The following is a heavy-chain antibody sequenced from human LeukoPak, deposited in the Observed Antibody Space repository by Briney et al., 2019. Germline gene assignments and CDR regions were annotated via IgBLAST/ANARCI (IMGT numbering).Heavy chain of an antibody. CDR3: ARVGYGDCSGNY. Sequence: ASVKVSCQASGYTFTSYDITWVRQAPGQGLEWMGWISGYNGNTNYAQKLQGRVTMTTDTSTYTAYMELRSVRSDDTAVYYCARVGYGDCSGNYWGQGTLVTVSS. J-gene: IGHJ4*02. V-gene: IGHV1-18*01. CDR1: GYTFTSYD. D-gene: IGHD4-17*01. CDR2: ISGYNGNT.